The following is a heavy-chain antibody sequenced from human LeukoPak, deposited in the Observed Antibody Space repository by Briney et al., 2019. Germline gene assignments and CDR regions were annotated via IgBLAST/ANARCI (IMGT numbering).Heavy chain of an antibody. J-gene: IGHJ4*02. D-gene: IGHD3-10*01. CDR2: ISPNSGDT. V-gene: IGHV1-2*02. Sequence: GASVKVSCEASGYTFTGYYMHWVRQAPGQGLEWMGWISPNSGDTNFAQKFQGRVTMTRETSINTAYMELTSLRYDDTAVYYCAREYYFGSGSFHYWGQGTLVTVSS. CDR1: GYTFTGYY. CDR3: AREYYFGSGSFHY.